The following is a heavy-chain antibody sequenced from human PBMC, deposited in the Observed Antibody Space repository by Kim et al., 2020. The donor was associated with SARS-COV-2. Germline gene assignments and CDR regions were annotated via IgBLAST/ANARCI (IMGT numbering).Heavy chain of an antibody. V-gene: IGHV2-5*02. D-gene: IGHD3-16*02. CDR3: AHIAITYTGVIDRRDAFDV. J-gene: IGHJ3*01. CDR1: DFSLTTTGVG. CDR2: IYWDDDK. Sequence: SGPTLVNPTQTLSLTCSFSDFSLTTTGVGVGWIRQPPGKALEWLAIIYWDDDKRYRPCLKSRLTITKDTSKNQVVLTMINMDPVDTATYYCAHIAITYTGVIDRRDAFDVWGPGTMVTVSS.